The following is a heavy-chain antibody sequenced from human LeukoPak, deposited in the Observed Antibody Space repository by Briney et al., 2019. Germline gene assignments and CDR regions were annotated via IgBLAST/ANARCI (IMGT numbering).Heavy chain of an antibody. V-gene: IGHV3-21*01. J-gene: IGHJ4*02. CDR1: GFTFSSYS. CDR2: ISSSSSYI. D-gene: IGHD5-18*01. CDR3: ARGDERIQLSSRSFDY. Sequence: GGSLRLSCAASGFTFSSYSMNWVRQAPGKGLEWVSSISSSSSYIYYADSVKGRFTISRDNAKNSLYLQMNSLRAEDTAVYYCARGDERIQLSSRSFDYWGQGTLVTVSS.